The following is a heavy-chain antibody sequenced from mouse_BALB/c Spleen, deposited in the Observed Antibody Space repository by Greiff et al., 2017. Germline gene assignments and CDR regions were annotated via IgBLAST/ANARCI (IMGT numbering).Heavy chain of an antibody. V-gene: IGHV1-80*01. CDR1: GYAFSSYW. J-gene: IGHJ3*01. D-gene: IGHD3-1*01. CDR3: ARSGPFAY. Sequence: QVQLQQSGAELVRPGSSVKISCKASGYAFSSYWMNWVKQRPGQGLEWIGQIYPGDGDTNYNGKFKGKATLTADKSSSTAYMQLSSLTSEDSAVYFCARSGPFAYWGQGTLATVSA. CDR2: IYPGDGDT.